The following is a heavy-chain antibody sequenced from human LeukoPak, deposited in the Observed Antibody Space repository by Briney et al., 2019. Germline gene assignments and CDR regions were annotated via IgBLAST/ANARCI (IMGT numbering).Heavy chain of an antibody. CDR1: GGSISGGGYS. J-gene: IGHJ4*02. V-gene: IGHV4-30-2*03. D-gene: IGHD5-12*01. CDR3: ARHQGSGYDY. Sequence: SETLSLTCAVSGGSISGGGYSWSWIRQPPGKGLEWIGYIYHSGSTYYNPSLKSRVTISVDTSKNQFSLKLSSVTAADTAVYYCARHQGSGYDYWGQGTLVTVSS. CDR2: IYHSGST.